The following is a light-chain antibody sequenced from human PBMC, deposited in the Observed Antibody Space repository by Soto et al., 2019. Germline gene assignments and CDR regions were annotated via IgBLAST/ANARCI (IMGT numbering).Light chain of an antibody. J-gene: IGKJ1*01. CDR1: QSVLSSSNNKNY. V-gene: IGKV4-1*01. Sequence: DIVMTQSPDSLAVSLGERATINCKSSQSVLSSSNNKNYLTWHQQKLGQPPRLFIYWASTRESGVPDRFSGSGSGADFTLTINSLQAEDVAVYYCQQYYSTPWTFGQGTKVEIK. CDR2: WAS. CDR3: QQYYSTPWT.